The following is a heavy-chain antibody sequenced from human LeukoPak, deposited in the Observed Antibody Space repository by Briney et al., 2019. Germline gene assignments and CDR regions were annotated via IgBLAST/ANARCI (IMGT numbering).Heavy chain of an antibody. D-gene: IGHD3-10*01. CDR1: GFTFKKYD. Sequence: GGSLRLSCAASGFTFKKYDISWVRQAPGKGLEWVSGISAKGDVTFYANSVKGRFTISRDNSKNTLYLQMNSLRAEDTAVFYCAKDYSASGSQTPFDYWGQGTLVTVSS. J-gene: IGHJ4*02. CDR3: AKDYSASGSQTPFDY. CDR2: ISAKGDVT. V-gene: IGHV3-23*01.